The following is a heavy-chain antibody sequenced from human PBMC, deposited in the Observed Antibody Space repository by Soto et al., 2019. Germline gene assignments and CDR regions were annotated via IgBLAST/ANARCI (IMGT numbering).Heavy chain of an antibody. CDR2: ILYTGST. CDR1: GGFVNSVNNY. J-gene: IGHJ5*02. V-gene: IGHV4-30-4*01. CDR3: ARVPFSSFGVADPPVGWFDP. Sequence: QVHLKESGPGLVKPSQTLSLTCTVSGGFVNSVNNYWSWIRQPPGMGLEWFGNILYTGSTYYNLSLRSRINISIDTSKNRFSLKLTSVTAADTAVYYWARVPFSSFGVADPPVGWFDPCGQGTLVTASS. D-gene: IGHD3-3*01.